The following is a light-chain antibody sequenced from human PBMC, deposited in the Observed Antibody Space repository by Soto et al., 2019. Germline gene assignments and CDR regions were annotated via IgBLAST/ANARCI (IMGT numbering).Light chain of an antibody. CDR3: QQYGRSPPRT. J-gene: IGKJ2*01. CDR1: QSVSSSY. CDR2: GAS. Sequence: EIVLTQSPGTLSLSPGERATLSCRASQSVSSSYLAWYQQKPGQAPRLLIYGASSRATGIPDRFSGSGSGTDFTLTISSLEPEDFAVYYCQQYGRSPPRTFGQGTKLEIK. V-gene: IGKV3-20*01.